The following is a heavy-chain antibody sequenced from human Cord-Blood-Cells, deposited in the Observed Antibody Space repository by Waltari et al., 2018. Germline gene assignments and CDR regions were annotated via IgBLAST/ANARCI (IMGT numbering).Heavy chain of an antibody. CDR3: ARVPQDIVVVPAALIDY. CDR2: MNPNSGNT. J-gene: IGHJ4*02. Sequence: QVQLVQSGAEVKKPGASVKVSCKASGYTFTSYDINWVRQATGQGLEWMGWMNPNSGNTGYAQKFQGRVTMTRNTSRSTAYMELSSLRSEDTAVYYCARVPQDIVVVPAALIDYWGQGTLVTVSS. D-gene: IGHD2-2*01. V-gene: IGHV1-8*01. CDR1: GYTFTSYD.